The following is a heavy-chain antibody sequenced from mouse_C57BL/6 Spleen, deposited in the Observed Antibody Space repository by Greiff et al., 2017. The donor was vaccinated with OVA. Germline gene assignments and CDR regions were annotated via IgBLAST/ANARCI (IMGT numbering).Heavy chain of an antibody. V-gene: IGHV1-64*01. J-gene: IGHJ1*03. CDR1: GYTFTSYW. Sequence: QVQLQQPGADLVKPGASVKLSCKASGYTFTSYWMHWVKQRPGQGLEWIGMIHPNSGSTNYNEKFKSKATLTVDKSSSTAYMQLSSLTSEDSAVYYCARFGKFITPVWGTGTTVTVSS. CDR3: ARFGKFITPV. CDR2: IHPNSGST. D-gene: IGHD1-1*01.